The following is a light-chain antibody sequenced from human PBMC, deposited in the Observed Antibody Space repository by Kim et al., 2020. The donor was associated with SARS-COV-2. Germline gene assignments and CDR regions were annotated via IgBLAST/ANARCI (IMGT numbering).Light chain of an antibody. J-gene: IGLJ3*02. CDR1: SSDIGAYDY. CDR2: DVT. Sequence: GQSIPIACTGTSSDIGAYDYVSWYQQHPGKAPKLMIYDVTKRPSGVSNRFSGSKSGNTASLTISGLQAEDEADYYCFSHTNSNTWVFGGGTKVTVL. CDR3: FSHTNSNTWV. V-gene: IGLV2-14*03.